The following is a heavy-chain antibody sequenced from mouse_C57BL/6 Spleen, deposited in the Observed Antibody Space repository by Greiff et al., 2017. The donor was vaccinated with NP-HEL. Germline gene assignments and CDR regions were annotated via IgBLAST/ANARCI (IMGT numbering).Heavy chain of an antibody. Sequence: DVMLVESGGDLVKPGGSLKLSCAASGFTFSSYGMSWVRQTPDKRLEWVATISSGGSYTYYPDSVKGRFTISRDNAKNTLYLQMSSLKSEDTAMYYCATLTGTGLFAYWGQGTLVTVSA. CDR2: ISSGGSYT. CDR3: ATLTGTGLFAY. CDR1: GFTFSSYG. D-gene: IGHD4-1*01. J-gene: IGHJ3*01. V-gene: IGHV5-6*02.